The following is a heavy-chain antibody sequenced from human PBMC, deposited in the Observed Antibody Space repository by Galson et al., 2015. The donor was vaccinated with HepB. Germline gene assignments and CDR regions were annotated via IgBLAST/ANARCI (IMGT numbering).Heavy chain of an antibody. V-gene: IGHV3-72*01. CDR2: TGNSAKSYST. CDR1: GLMFSDHD. D-gene: IGHD3-22*01. CDR3: ARRRYYDTSGYYSYGFDI. J-gene: IGHJ3*02. Sequence: SLRLSCAASGLMFSDHDMDWVRQAPGKGLEWVGRTGNSAKSYSTEYDASVKGRFTISRDDSKKSVYLQMNSLKMEDTAVYYCARRRYYDTSGYYSYGFDIWGQGTMVTVSS.